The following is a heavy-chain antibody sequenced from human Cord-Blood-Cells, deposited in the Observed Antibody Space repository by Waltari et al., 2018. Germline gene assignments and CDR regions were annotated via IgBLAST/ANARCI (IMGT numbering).Heavy chain of an antibody. CDR1: GYTFTSYD. D-gene: IGHD6-6*01. Sequence: QVQLVQSGAEVKKPGASVKVSCKASGYTFTSYDINWVRQATGQGLEWRGWKNPNSGNTGYEQKFQGRVTITRNTSISTAYMELSSLRSEDTAVYYCARGPNSSSYYFDYWGQGTLVTVSS. CDR2: KNPNSGNT. V-gene: IGHV1-8*03. J-gene: IGHJ4*02. CDR3: ARGPNSSSYYFDY.